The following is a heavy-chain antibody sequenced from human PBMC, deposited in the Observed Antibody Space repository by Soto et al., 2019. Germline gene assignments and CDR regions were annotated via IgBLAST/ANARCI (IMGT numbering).Heavy chain of an antibody. CDR3: AKLTLLNYYGSASPFDI. CDR1: GFTFSSYA. J-gene: IGHJ3*02. CDR2: ISGSGGST. V-gene: IGHV3-23*01. D-gene: IGHD3-10*01. Sequence: GSLRLSCAASGFTFSSYAMSWVRQAPGKGLEWVSAISGSGGSTYYADSVKGRFTISRDNSKNTLYLQMNSLRAEDTAVYYCAKLTLLNYYGSASPFDIWGQGTMVTVSS.